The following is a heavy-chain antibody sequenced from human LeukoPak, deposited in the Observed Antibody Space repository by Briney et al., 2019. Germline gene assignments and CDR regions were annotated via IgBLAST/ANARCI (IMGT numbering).Heavy chain of an antibody. V-gene: IGHV4-59*08. D-gene: IGHD5-24*01. CDR1: GGSISSYY. CDR3: ARHGDGYNSYFDY. Sequence: KPSETLSLTCTVSGGSISSYYWSWIRQPPGKGLEWIGYIYYSGSTNYNPSLKSLVTISVDTSKNQFSLKLSSVTAADTAVYYCARHGDGYNSYFDYWGQGTLVTVSS. CDR2: IYYSGST. J-gene: IGHJ4*02.